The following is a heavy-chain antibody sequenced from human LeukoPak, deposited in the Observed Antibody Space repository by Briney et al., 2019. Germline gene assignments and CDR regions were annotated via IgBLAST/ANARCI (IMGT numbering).Heavy chain of an antibody. J-gene: IGHJ6*04. CDR1: GFTFSSYE. CDR3: AELGITMIGGV. D-gene: IGHD3-10*02. V-gene: IGHV3-48*03. Sequence: PGGSLRLTCADSGFTFSSYEMNWVHQAPGKGLEWVSYISSSGSTIYYADSVKGRFTISRDNAKNSLYLQMNSLRAEDTAVYYCAELGITMIGGVWGKGTTVTISS. CDR2: ISSSGSTI.